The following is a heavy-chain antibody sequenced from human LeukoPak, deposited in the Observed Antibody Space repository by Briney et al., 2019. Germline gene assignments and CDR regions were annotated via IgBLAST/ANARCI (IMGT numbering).Heavy chain of an antibody. CDR1: GFTFSSYA. V-gene: IGHV3-23*01. CDR2: ISGGGGST. Sequence: GGSLRLSCAASGFTFSSYAMNWVRQAPGKGLEWVSAISGGGGSTYYADSVKGRFTISRDNSKNTLFLQMNGLRAEDTAVYYCASPPHYFDYWGQGTLVTVSS. CDR3: ASPPHYFDY. J-gene: IGHJ4*02.